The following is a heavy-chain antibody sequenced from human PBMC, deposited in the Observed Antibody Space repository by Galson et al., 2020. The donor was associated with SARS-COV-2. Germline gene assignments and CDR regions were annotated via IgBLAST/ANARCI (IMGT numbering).Heavy chain of an antibody. V-gene: IGHV3-48*04. CDR2: ITSSSSTK. D-gene: IGHD6-19*01. J-gene: IGHJ4*02. CDR3: ARASRRGERVDGINVSRYFDS. Sequence: GGPLRLPCAASGFSFSSNSMNWVPQAPGKGLEWVSFITSSSSTKSYSDSVKGRFTISRDNAKNSLFLQMNSLRAEDTAVDYCARASRRGERVDGINVSRYFDSWGQGTLVTVSS. CDR1: GFSFSSNS.